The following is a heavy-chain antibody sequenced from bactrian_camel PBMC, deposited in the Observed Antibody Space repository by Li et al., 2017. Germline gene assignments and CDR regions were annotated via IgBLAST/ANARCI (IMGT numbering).Heavy chain of an antibody. D-gene: IGHD3*01. CDR2: HNRVGGT. V-gene: IGHV3S53*01. J-gene: IGHJ4*01. CDR1: GFTFDDTD. CDR3: KADRPGSMVYVLSC. Sequence: HVQLVESGGGSVQTGGSLRLSCTASGFTFDDTDMAWYRLTPADVGERCDLVSSHNRVGGTYYADSVKGRFTFSQDNAKKTLTLQMDSLKPEDTAMYYCKADRPGSMVYVLSCWGQGTQVTVS.